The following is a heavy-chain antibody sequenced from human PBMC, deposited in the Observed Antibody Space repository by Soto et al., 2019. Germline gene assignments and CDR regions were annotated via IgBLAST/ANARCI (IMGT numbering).Heavy chain of an antibody. D-gene: IGHD3-10*01. CDR3: ARDTIYYYGSGSYNWFDP. CDR1: GYTFTSYG. CDR2: ISAYNGNT. J-gene: IGHJ5*02. Sequence: QVQLVQSGAEVKKPGASVKVSCKASGYTFTSYGISWVRQAPGQGLEWMGWISAYNGNTNYAQKLQGRVTMTTDTSTSTDYMELRSLRSDDTAVYYCARDTIYYYGSGSYNWFDPWGQGTLVTVSS. V-gene: IGHV1-18*01.